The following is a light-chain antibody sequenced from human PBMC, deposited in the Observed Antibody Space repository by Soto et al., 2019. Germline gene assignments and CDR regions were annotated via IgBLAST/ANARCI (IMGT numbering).Light chain of an antibody. CDR2: DAS. V-gene: IGKV3-11*01. J-gene: IGKJ5*01. Sequence: IALTQSPATLSLSPGETATLSCRARQSVSNYLAWYQQNPGQPPSLLIYDASNRATGIPDRFSGSGSGSDFTLTISSLEPEDFAVYYCQKRSDWPLSXGQGTRLDIK. CDR1: QSVSNY. CDR3: QKRSDWPLS.